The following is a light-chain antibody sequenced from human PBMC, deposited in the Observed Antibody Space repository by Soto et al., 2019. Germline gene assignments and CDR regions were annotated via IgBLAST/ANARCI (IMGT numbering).Light chain of an antibody. CDR2: AAS. CDR1: QSIDSY. J-gene: IGKJ1*01. Sequence: DIQMTQSPSSLSASVGDRVTITCRASQSIDSYLNWYQQKPGKAPKLLIYAASTLQSGVPSTFSGSGSGTDFTLAISALQPEDFTTYYCQQSYSTPRTFGQWTKVEIK. V-gene: IGKV1-39*01. CDR3: QQSYSTPRT.